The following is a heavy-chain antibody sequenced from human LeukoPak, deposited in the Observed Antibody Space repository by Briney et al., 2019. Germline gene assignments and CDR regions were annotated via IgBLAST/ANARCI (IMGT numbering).Heavy chain of an antibody. CDR1: GYTFTGYY. V-gene: IGHV1-2*02. J-gene: IGHJ4*02. Sequence: GASVKVSCKASGYTFTGYYMHWVRQAPGQGLEWMGWINPNSGGTNYAQKFQGRVTMTRDTSISTAYMELSRLRSDDTAVYYCARLRSYGSGSYYFDYWGQGTLVTVCS. D-gene: IGHD3-10*01. CDR3: ARLRSYGSGSYYFDY. CDR2: INPNSGGT.